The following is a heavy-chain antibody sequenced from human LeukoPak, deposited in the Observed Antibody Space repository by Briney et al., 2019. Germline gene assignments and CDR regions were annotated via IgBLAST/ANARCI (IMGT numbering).Heavy chain of an antibody. J-gene: IGHJ3*02. CDR3: ATDSSGYYYDAFDI. Sequence: ASVKVSCKVSGYTLTELSMHWVRQAPGKGLEWVGGFDPEDGETIYAQKFQGRVTMTEDTSTDTAYMELSSLRSEDTAVYYCATDSSGYYYDAFDIWGQGTMVTVSS. V-gene: IGHV1-24*01. D-gene: IGHD3-22*01. CDR2: FDPEDGET. CDR1: GYTLTELS.